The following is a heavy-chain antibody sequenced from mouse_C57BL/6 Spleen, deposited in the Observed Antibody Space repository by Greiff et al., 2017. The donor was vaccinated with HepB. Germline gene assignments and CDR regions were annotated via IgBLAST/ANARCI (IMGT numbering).Heavy chain of an antibody. J-gene: IGHJ2*01. CDR1: GFTFSSYG. D-gene: IGHD2-4*01. CDR3: ARRDDYDGFDY. Sequence: EVNVVESGGDLVKPGGSLKLSCAASGFTFSSYGMSWVRQTPDKRLEWVATISSGGSYTYYPDSVKGRFTISRDNAKNTLYLQMSSLKSEDTAMYYCARRDDYDGFDYWGQGTTLTVSS. CDR2: ISSGGSYT. V-gene: IGHV5-6*01.